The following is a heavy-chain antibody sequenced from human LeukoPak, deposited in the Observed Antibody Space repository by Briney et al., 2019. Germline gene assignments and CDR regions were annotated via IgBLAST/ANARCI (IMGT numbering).Heavy chain of an antibody. D-gene: IGHD1-26*01. CDR1: GFTVSSNY. Sequence: PGGSLRLSCAASGFTVSSNYMSWVRQAPGKGLEWVSVIYSGGSTYYADSVKGRFTISRDNSKNTLYLQMNSLRAEDTAVYYCARVIVSHAFDIWGQGTMVTVSS. V-gene: IGHV3-66*01. J-gene: IGHJ3*02. CDR3: ARVIVSHAFDI. CDR2: IYSGGST.